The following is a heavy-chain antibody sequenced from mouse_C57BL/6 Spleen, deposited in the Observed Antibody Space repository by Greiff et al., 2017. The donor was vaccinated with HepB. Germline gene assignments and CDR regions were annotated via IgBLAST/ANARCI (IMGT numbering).Heavy chain of an antibody. CDR1: GFTFSSYG. J-gene: IGHJ3*01. CDR3: ARQGYDGYYWFAY. V-gene: IGHV5-6*01. CDR2: ISSGGSYT. D-gene: IGHD2-3*01. Sequence: EVMLVESGGDLVKPGGSLKLSCAASGFTFSSYGMSWVCQTPDKRLEWVATISSGGSYTYYPDSVKGRFTISRDNAKNTLYLQMSSLKSEDTAMYYCARQGYDGYYWFAYWGQGTLVTVSA.